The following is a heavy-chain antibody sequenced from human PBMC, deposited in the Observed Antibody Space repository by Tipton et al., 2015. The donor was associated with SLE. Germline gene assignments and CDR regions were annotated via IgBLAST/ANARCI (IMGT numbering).Heavy chain of an antibody. CDR1: GGSISSYY. V-gene: IGHV3-48*03. Sequence: GLVKPSETLSLTCTVSGGSISSYYWSWVRQAPGKGLEWVSYISSSDSATYYTDSVKGRFIISRDNAKNSLYLQMNSLRVEDTAIYYCARGLGSPDVWGKGTPVTISS. CDR3: ARGLGSPDV. D-gene: IGHD7-27*01. J-gene: IGHJ6*04. CDR2: ISSSDSAT.